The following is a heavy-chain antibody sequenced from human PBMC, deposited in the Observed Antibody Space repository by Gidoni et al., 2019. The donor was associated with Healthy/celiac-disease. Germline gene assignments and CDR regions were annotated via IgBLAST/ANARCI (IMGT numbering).Heavy chain of an antibody. CDR3: ARARDCSSTSCLKPFDY. CDR1: GFTFSSYS. Sequence: EVQLVESGGGLVKPGGSLRLSCAASGFTFSSYSMNWVRQAPGKGLEWVSSISSSSSYIYYADSVKGRFTISRDNAKNSLYLQMNSLRAEDTAVYYCARARDCSSTSCLKPFDYWGQGTLVTVSS. V-gene: IGHV3-21*01. CDR2: ISSSSSYI. J-gene: IGHJ4*02. D-gene: IGHD2-2*01.